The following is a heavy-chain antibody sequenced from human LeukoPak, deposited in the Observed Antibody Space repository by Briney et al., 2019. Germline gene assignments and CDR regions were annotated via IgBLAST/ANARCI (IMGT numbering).Heavy chain of an antibody. V-gene: IGHV3-30*02. Sequence: TGGSLRLSCAASGFTFSSYGMHWVRQAPGKGLEWVAFIRYDESNKYYADSVKGRFTISRDNSKRTVYLQMNSLRAEDTALYYCAKDLARYQFDYWGQGTLVTVSS. CDR2: IRYDESNK. CDR1: GFTFSSYG. D-gene: IGHD2-2*01. CDR3: AKDLARYQFDY. J-gene: IGHJ4*02.